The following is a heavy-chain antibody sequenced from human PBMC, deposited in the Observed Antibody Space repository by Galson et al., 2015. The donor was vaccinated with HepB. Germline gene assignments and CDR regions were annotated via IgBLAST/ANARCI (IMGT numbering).Heavy chain of an antibody. CDR1: GFIVSSNY. CDR3: GGGYYDSTDY. J-gene: IGHJ4*02. V-gene: IGHV3-53*01. D-gene: IGHD3-22*01. Sequence: SLRLSCAVSGFIVSSNYMSWVRQAPRKGLEWVSVIYSGDNTYYADSVKGRFTISRDNSKNALYLQMNSLRAEDTAVYYCGGGYYDSTDYWGQGTLVTVSS. CDR2: IYSGDNT.